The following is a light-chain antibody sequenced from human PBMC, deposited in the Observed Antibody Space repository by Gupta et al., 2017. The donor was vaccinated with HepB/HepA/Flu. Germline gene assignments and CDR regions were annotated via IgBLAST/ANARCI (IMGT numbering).Light chain of an antibody. CDR3: NSRDSSGNHPV. CDR1: SLRSYY. J-gene: IGLJ2*01. CDR2: GKN. Sequence: SSDLTPSPAVSVALGQTVRITCQGDSLRSYYAIWYQQKPGQAPVLVIYGKNNRPSGIPDRFSGSSSGNTASLTSTGAQAEDESDYYCNSRDSSGNHPVFGGGTKLTVL. V-gene: IGLV3-19*01.